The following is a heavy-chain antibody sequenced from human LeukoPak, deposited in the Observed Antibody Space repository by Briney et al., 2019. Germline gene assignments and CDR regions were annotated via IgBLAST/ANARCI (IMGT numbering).Heavy chain of an antibody. CDR1: GFTFSSHS. CDR3: ARQNTPHGNFDY. Sequence: GGSLRLSCAASGFTFSSHSMNWVRQAPGKGLEWVSSISSSSSYIYYADSVKGRFTISRDNAKNSLYLQMNSLRAEDTAVYYCARQNTPHGNFDYWGQGTLVTVSS. V-gene: IGHV3-21*04. J-gene: IGHJ4*02. D-gene: IGHD5-24*01. CDR2: ISSSSSYI.